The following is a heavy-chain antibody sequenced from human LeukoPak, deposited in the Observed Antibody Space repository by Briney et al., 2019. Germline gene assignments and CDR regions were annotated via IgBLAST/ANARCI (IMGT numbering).Heavy chain of an antibody. CDR2: ISAYNGNT. V-gene: IGHV1-18*01. CDR1: GYTFTSYG. J-gene: IGHJ4*02. CDR3: ARPRGYDFWSGYYTGKYYFDY. D-gene: IGHD3-3*01. Sequence: ASVKVSCEASGYTFTSYGISWVRQAPGQGLEWMGWISAYNGNTNYAQKLQGRVTMTTDTSTSTAYMELRSLRSDDTAVYYCARPRGYDFWSGYYTGKYYFDYWGQGTLVTVSS.